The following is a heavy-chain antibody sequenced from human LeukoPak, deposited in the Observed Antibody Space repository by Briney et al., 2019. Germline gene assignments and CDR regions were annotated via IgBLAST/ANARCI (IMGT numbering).Heavy chain of an antibody. V-gene: IGHV3-23*01. CDR3: AKDRASVVAARFDP. D-gene: IGHD2-15*01. CDR2: ISDSGGST. CDR1: GFTFSSYA. Sequence: GGSLRLSCEASGFTFSSYAMSWVRQAPGKGLEWVSAISDSGGSTYYADSVKGRFTVSRDNSKNTLYLQMNSLRAEDTAVYYCAKDRASVVAARFDPWGQGTLVTVSS. J-gene: IGHJ5*02.